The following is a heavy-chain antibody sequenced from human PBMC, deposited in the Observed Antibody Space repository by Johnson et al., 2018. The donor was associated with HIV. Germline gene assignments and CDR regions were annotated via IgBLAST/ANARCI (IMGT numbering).Heavy chain of an antibody. CDR1: GFTFSNAW. D-gene: IGHD4-11*01. Sequence: VQLVESGGGVVQPGRSLRLSCAASGFTFSNAWMSWVRQAPGKGLEWVGRIKSKTDGGTTDYAAPVKGRFIISRDDSKNTLYLHMKSLKTEDTAVYFCTTLPPTWRAFHIWGQGTMVTVSS. CDR3: TTLPPTWRAFHI. CDR2: IKSKTDGGTT. V-gene: IGHV3-15*01. J-gene: IGHJ3*02.